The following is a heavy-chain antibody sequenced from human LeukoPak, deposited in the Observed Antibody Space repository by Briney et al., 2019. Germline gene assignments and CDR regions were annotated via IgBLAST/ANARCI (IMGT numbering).Heavy chain of an antibody. CDR3: VRGRMTTGYYYYYYGMDV. V-gene: IGHV3-53*01. Sequence: GGSLRLSCAASGFTISNNYMSWVRQAPGKGLEWVSIIYSGGSTYSADSVKGRFTISRDNAKNSLYLQMNSLRAEDTAVYYCVRGRMTTGYYYYYYGMDVWGQGTTVTVSS. J-gene: IGHJ6*02. CDR1: GFTISNNY. D-gene: IGHD4-17*01. CDR2: IYSGGST.